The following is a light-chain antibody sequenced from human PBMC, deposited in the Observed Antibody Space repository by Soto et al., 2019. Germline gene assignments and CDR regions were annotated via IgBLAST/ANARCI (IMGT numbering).Light chain of an antibody. V-gene: IGKV3-20*01. J-gene: IGKJ2*02. CDR3: QQCGSSPST. CDR1: QSVASSY. CDR2: GAS. Sequence: EIVLTQSPGTLSLSPGERATLSCRASQSVASSYLAWYQQKPGQAPRLLIYGASSRATGIPDGFSGSGSGKDFTLTISRLEPEDFAVYYCQQCGSSPSTFREGTKLDIK.